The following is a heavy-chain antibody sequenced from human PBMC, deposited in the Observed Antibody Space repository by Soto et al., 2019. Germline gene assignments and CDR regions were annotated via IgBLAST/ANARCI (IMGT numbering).Heavy chain of an antibody. J-gene: IGHJ3*02. D-gene: IGHD3-3*01. CDR1: GFTFSTYA. CDR2: MSGSGRST. CDR3: AKNPRYDLLDAFDI. V-gene: IGHV3-23*01. Sequence: EVQLSESGGGLVQPGGSLRLSCGVSGFTFSTYAMSWVRQGPGKGLEWVSAMSGSGRSTYYSDSVRGRFTISRDNAKNTLDLQMKSLRAEDTAVYYCAKNPRYDLLDAFDIWGQGTTVTVSS.